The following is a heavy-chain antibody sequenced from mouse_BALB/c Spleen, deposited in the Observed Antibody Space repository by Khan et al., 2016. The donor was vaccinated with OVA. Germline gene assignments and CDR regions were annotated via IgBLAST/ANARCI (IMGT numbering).Heavy chain of an antibody. V-gene: IGHV1-87*01. Sequence: QVQLKESGTELARPGASVKLSCKASGYTFISYWMQWVKQRPGQGLEWIGTIYPGDGGSRYTQKFKGKATLTADKSSSTAYMQLSNLASEDSAVYDCARGGRTDPAWFVYWGQGTLVTVSA. CDR3: ARGGRTDPAWFVY. J-gene: IGHJ3*01. CDR1: GYTFISYW. CDR2: IYPGDGGS.